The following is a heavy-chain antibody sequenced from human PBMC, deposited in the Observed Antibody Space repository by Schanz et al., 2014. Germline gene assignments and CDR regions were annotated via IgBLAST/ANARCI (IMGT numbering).Heavy chain of an antibody. CDR2: MNPNSGNP. Sequence: QVQLIQSGAEVKKPGASVKVSCTASGYTFTSYDINWVRQAPRQGLEWLGWMNPNSGNPGFAQKFRGRVTMTRNTSMSTAYIELHILTSEDTAVYYCARGRTFDYWGQGTLVTGSS. CDR1: GYTFTSYD. J-gene: IGHJ4*02. CDR3: ARGRTFDY. V-gene: IGHV1-8*01.